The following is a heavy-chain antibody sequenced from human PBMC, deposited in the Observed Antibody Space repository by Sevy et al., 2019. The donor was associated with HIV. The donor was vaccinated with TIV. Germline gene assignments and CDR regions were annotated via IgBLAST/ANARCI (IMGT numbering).Heavy chain of an antibody. J-gene: IGHJ4*02. CDR3: AASLPLNVVCSSTSCYGAFDY. CDR2: TYYSGST. D-gene: IGHD2-2*01. Sequence: SETLSLTCSVSGGSVRSSPYYWCWIRQSPGKGLEWIGSTYYSGSTYYNPSLKSRVMISVDTSRSQFSLKLNSVTAADTAVYYCAASLPLNVVCSSTSCYGAFDYWGQGTAVTVSS. V-gene: IGHV4-39*01. CDR1: GGSVRSSPYY.